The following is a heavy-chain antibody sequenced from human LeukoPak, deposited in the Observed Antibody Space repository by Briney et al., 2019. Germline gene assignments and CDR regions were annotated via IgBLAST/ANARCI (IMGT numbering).Heavy chain of an antibody. Sequence: SETLSLTCAVYGGSSSDYYWNWIRQPPGKGLEWIGEISHSGSTNYIPSLKSRVTMSVDTSRNQFSLKLSSVTAADTAAYYCARGRLNYGSGRWDWFDPWGQGTLVTVSS. J-gene: IGHJ5*02. CDR2: ISHSGST. D-gene: IGHD3-10*01. CDR3: ARGRLNYGSGRWDWFDP. V-gene: IGHV4-34*01. CDR1: GGSSSDYY.